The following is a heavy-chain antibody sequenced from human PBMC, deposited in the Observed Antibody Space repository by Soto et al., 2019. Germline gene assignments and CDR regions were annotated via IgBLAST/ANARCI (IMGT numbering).Heavy chain of an antibody. CDR2: INNDGSTT. Sequence: EVQLAESGGGLVQPGGSLRLSCAASGFTFNSYWMHWVRQVPGKGLVWVSRINNDGSTTNYADSVKGRFTISRDNARNTVYRQRNSLRADDTAVYYCVRGVIAANCFDYGGQGTLVTVSS. D-gene: IGHD2-15*01. CDR1: GFTFNSYW. J-gene: IGHJ4*02. CDR3: VRGVIAANCFDY. V-gene: IGHV3-74*01.